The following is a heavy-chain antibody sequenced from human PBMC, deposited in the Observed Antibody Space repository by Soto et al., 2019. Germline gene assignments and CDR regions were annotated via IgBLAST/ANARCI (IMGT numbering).Heavy chain of an antibody. CDR2: ISSSSSYI. CDR1: GFTFSSYS. J-gene: IGHJ3*02. Sequence: GGSLRLSCAASGFTFSSYSMNWVCQAPGKGLEWVSSISSSSSYIYYADSVKGRFTISRDNAKNSLYLQMNSLRAEDTAVYYCARDFHLEAFDIWGQGTMVTVSS. CDR3: ARDFHLEAFDI. V-gene: IGHV3-21*01.